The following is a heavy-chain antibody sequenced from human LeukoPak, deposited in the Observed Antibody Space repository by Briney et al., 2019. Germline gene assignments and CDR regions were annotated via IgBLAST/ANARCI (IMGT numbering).Heavy chain of an antibody. Sequence: GGSLRLSCAASGFTFSSYSMNWVRQAPGKGLEWVSYISSSSTIYYADSVKGRFTISRDNAKNSLYLQMNSLRDEDTAVYYCAGTPYYDSSGYYRDYWGQETLVTVSS. J-gene: IGHJ4*02. V-gene: IGHV3-48*02. CDR2: ISSSSTI. CDR1: GFTFSSYS. D-gene: IGHD3-22*01. CDR3: AGTPYYDSSGYYRDY.